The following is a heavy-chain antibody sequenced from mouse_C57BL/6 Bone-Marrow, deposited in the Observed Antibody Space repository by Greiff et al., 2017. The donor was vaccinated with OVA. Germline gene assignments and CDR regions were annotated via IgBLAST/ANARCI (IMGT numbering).Heavy chain of an antibody. CDR1: GFSFNTYA. D-gene: IGHD1-1*01. J-gene: IGHJ2*01. Sequence: EVQLVESGGGLVQPKGSLKLSCAASGFSFNTYAMNWVRQAPGKGLEWVARIRSKSNNYATYYADSVKDRFTISRDDSESMLYLQMNNLKTEDTAMYYCVRQGAYYYGSSPYYFDYWGQGTTLTVSS. CDR3: VRQGAYYYGSSPYYFDY. CDR2: IRSKSNNYAT. V-gene: IGHV10-1*01.